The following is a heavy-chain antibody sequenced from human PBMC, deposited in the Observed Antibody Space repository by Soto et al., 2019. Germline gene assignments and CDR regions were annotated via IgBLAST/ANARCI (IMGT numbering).Heavy chain of an antibody. CDR1: GGSISNYY. Sequence: PSETLSLTCNVSGGSISNYYWTWVRQSPEKGLEWIGYMYYNGNINYNPSLKSRVTISIDTSKNQFSLTLKSVTAADTAVYYCASGGNWFDPWGKGVLVNVS. V-gene: IGHV4-59*01. CDR3: ASGGNWFDP. CDR2: MYYNGNI. J-gene: IGHJ5*02. D-gene: IGHD3-16*01.